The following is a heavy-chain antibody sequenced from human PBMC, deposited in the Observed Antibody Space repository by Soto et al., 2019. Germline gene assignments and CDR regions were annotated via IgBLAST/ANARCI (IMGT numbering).Heavy chain of an antibody. V-gene: IGHV5-51*01. D-gene: IGHD6-13*01. CDR3: ARQARYSSSWPD. Sequence: GESLKISYTGSGYSFTRYWIGWVRQMPGKGLEWMGIIYPGDSDTRYSPSFQGQVTISADKSISTAYLQWSSLKASDTAMYYCARQARYSSSWPDWGQGTLVTVS. J-gene: IGHJ4*02. CDR1: GYSFTRYW. CDR2: IYPGDSDT.